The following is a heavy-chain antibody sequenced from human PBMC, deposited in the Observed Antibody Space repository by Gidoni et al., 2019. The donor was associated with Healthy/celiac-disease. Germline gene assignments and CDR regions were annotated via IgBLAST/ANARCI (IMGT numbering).Heavy chain of an antibody. J-gene: IGHJ6*02. D-gene: IGHD2-15*01. CDR3: ARDWFDIVVVVAATRGGDGMDV. V-gene: IGHV3-30-3*01. CDR2: ISYDGVNN. Sequence: QVQLVESGGGVVQPGRSLRLSCAASGFTFSSYAMHWVRQAPGQGLEWVDVISYDGVNNYYADSVKGRFTISRDNSKNTLYLQMNSLRAEDTAVYYCARDWFDIVVVVAATRGGDGMDVWGQGTTVTVSS. CDR1: GFTFSSYA.